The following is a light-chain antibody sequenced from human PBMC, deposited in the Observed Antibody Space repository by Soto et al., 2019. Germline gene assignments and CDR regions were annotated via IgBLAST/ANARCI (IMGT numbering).Light chain of an antibody. Sequence: EIVLTQSPGTLSLSPGERATLSCRASQSVSNSYLAWYQQKPGQAPRLLIYGASSRATGIPDRFSGSGSATDFLLSSSRLEPEDFAVYYCQQCGSSPPYTFGQGTKLEIK. J-gene: IGKJ2*01. CDR3: QQCGSSPPYT. V-gene: IGKV3-20*01. CDR2: GAS. CDR1: QSVSNSY.